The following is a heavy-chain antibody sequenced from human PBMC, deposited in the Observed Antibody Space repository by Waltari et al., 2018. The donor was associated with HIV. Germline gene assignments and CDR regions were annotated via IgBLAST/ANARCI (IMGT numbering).Heavy chain of an antibody. J-gene: IGHJ6*02. Sequence: QVQLVQSGAEVKKPGASVKLSCKASGYTFTDYAVLWVRQAPGQRLEWMAWINAGNGDRKYSQGFKDRVTVTRDTSASTGYMEVRSLTSEDTAVYFCARGSAVLGEQHGMDVWGQGTTVTVSS. CDR2: INAGNGDR. D-gene: IGHD3-3*01. CDR3: ARGSAVLGEQHGMDV. V-gene: IGHV1-3*01. CDR1: GYTFTDYA.